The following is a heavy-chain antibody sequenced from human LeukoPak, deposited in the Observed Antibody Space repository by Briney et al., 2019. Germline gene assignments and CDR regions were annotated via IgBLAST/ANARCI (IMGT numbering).Heavy chain of an antibody. CDR3: ARDRSHYYDSSGYPDW. CDR2: ISSSSSTI. D-gene: IGHD3-22*01. CDR1: GFTFSSYS. Sequence: TGESLRLSCAASGFTFSSYSMNWVRQAPGKGLEWVSFISSSSSTIYYADSVKGRFTISRDNAKNSLYLQMNSLRAEDTAVYYCARDRSHYYDSSGYPDWWGQGTLVTVSS. J-gene: IGHJ4*02. V-gene: IGHV3-48*04.